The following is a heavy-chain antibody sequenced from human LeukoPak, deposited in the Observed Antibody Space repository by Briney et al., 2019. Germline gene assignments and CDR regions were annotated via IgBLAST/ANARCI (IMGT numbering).Heavy chain of an antibody. V-gene: IGHV1-18*01. CDR2: ISAHNGDT. CDR3: ARDPGVENWNDGGSDY. CDR1: GGTFSSYA. D-gene: IGHD1-1*01. Sequence: ASVKVSCKASGGTFSSYAISWVRQAPGQGLEWMGWISAHNGDTKYAQKFQGRVTMTTDTSTSTAYMELRSLISDDTAIYYCARDPGVENWNDGGSDYWGQGTLVTVSS. J-gene: IGHJ4*02.